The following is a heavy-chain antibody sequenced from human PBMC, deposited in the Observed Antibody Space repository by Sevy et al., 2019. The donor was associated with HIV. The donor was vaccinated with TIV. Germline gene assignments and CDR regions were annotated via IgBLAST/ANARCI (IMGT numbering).Heavy chain of an antibody. CDR3: ARVHHGRPYSGCPLNPFDY. J-gene: IGHJ4*02. D-gene: IGHD1-26*01. CDR1: GYTFTSYG. V-gene: IGHV1-18*01. Sequence: ASVKVSCKASGYTFTSYGISWVRQAPGQGLEWMGWISAYNGNTNYAQKLQGRVTMTTDTSTSTAYIELRSLRSDETAVYYRARVHHGRPYSGCPLNPFDYWGQRTLVAMPS. CDR2: ISAYNGNT.